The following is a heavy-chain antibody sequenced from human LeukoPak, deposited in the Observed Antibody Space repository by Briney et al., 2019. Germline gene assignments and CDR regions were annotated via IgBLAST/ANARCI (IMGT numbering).Heavy chain of an antibody. Sequence: PSETLSPTCTVSGGSISSGDYYWGWIRQPPGKGLEWIGYIYYSGSTSYNPSLKSRVAISVDTSKNQFSLKLSSVTAADTAVYYCARSIASGDYVDYWGQGTLVTVSS. CDR1: GGSISSGDYY. CDR3: ARSIASGDYVDY. D-gene: IGHD4-17*01. V-gene: IGHV4-30-4*01. J-gene: IGHJ4*02. CDR2: IYYSGST.